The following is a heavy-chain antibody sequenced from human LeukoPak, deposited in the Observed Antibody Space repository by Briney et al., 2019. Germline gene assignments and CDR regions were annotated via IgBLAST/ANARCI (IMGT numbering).Heavy chain of an antibody. CDR2: INPSGGST. Sequence: ASVKVSCKASGYTFTRYYMHWVRQAPGQGLEWMGIINPSGGSTSYAQKFQGRVTMTRDTSTSTVYMELSSLRSEDTAVYYCARDYKVELVLHYYYYYGMDVWGQGTTVTVSS. CDR1: GYTFTRYY. CDR3: ARDYKVELVLHYYYYYGMDV. V-gene: IGHV1-46*01. J-gene: IGHJ6*02. D-gene: IGHD6-6*01.